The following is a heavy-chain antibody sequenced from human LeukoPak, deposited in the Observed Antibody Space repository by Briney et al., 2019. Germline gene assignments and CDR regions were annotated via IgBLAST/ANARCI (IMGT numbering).Heavy chain of an antibody. D-gene: IGHD5-24*01. Sequence: PGGSLRLSCAASGFTFSSYGMHRVRQAPGKGLEWVAVIWYDGSNKYYADSVKGRFTISRDNSKNMLYLEMNSLRVEDMAVYYCARDQGDGPGFYWGQGTLVTASS. V-gene: IGHV3-33*01. J-gene: IGHJ4*02. CDR3: ARDQGDGPGFY. CDR2: IWYDGSNK. CDR1: GFTFSSYG.